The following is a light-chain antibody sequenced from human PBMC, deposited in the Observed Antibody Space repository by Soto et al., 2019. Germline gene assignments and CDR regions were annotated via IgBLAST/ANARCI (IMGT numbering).Light chain of an antibody. CDR1: QSITTL. CDR2: AAS. V-gene: IGKV1-39*01. Sequence: DIQMTQSPSSLSASVGDRITITCRASQSITTLLNWYQHKPGKAPKFLIYAASNLQGGVPSRFSGGGSGTDFTLTITNLQPEDLATYYCQQSFNSPLTFGGGTKVELK. CDR3: QQSFNSPLT. J-gene: IGKJ4*01.